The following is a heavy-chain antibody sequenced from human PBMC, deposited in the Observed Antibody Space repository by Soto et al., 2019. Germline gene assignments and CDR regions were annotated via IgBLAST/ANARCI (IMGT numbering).Heavy chain of an antibody. CDR3: ATLGHYDFWSDSRKGNRFDP. V-gene: IGHV4-34*01. J-gene: IGHJ5*02. D-gene: IGHD3-3*01. CDR1: GGSFIGYY. Sequence: QVQLQQWGAGVLKPSETVSLTCAVYGGSFIGYYGTWIRQPPGKGLEWIGEINHSGSTNYNPSLKSRVTISADTSKNQFSLRLSSVTAADTAVYYCATLGHYDFWSDSRKGNRFDPWGQGTLVTVSS. CDR2: INHSGST.